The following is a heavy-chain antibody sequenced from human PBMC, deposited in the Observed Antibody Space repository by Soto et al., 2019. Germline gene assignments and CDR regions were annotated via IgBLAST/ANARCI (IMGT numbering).Heavy chain of an antibody. D-gene: IGHD1-20*01. CDR2: IYHSGRP. J-gene: IGHJ4*02. CDR1: GGSISSGDFS. V-gene: IGHV4-30-2*01. Sequence: SETLSLTCDVSGGSISSGDFSWSWIRQPPGRGLEWIGYIYHSGRPYYNPSLQSRVTISVDRSKNQFSLRLSSVTAADTAVYYCAREITTRWNYFDYWGQGILVTVSS. CDR3: AREITTRWNYFDY.